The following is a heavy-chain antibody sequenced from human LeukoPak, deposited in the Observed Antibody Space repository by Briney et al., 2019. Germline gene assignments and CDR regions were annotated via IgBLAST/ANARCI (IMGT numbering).Heavy chain of an antibody. CDR2: IYYSGST. D-gene: IGHD6-19*01. CDR1: GGSISSSYY. J-gene: IGHJ4*02. V-gene: IGHV4-39*01. CDR3: ARQVSIAVAGTDYFDY. Sequence: SETLSLTCTVSGGSISSSYYWGWIRQPPGKGLEWIGIIYYSGSTYYNPSLKSRVTISVDTSKNQFSLKLSSVTAADTALYYCARQVSIAVAGTDYFDYWGQGTLVTVSS.